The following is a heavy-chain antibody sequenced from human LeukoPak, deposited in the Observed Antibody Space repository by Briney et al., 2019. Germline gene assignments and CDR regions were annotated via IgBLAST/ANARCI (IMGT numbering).Heavy chain of an antibody. CDR3: AKASNYGSGSYYPRGVDY. CDR1: GFTFSSYA. CDR2: ISGSASST. D-gene: IGHD3-10*01. J-gene: IGHJ4*02. V-gene: IGHV3-23*01. Sequence: GGSLRLSCAASGFTFSSYAMSWVRQAAGQGLEWVSSISGSASSTYYADSVKGRFTISRDNSKNTLYLQMNSLRAEDTAVYYCAKASNYGSGSYYPRGVDYWGQGTLVTVSS.